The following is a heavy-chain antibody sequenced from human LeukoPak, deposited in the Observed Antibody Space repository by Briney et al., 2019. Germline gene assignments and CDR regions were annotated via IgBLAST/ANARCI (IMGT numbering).Heavy chain of an antibody. CDR1: GFTFDDYG. Sequence: GGSLRLSCAASGFTFDDYGMSWVRQAPGKGLEWVSGINWNGGSTGYADSVKGRFTISGDNSKNTLYLQMNSLRAEDTAVYYCAKDRVDYYYDSSGYQGLDYWGQGTLVTVSS. V-gene: IGHV3-20*04. D-gene: IGHD3-22*01. CDR2: INWNGGST. CDR3: AKDRVDYYYDSSGYQGLDY. J-gene: IGHJ4*02.